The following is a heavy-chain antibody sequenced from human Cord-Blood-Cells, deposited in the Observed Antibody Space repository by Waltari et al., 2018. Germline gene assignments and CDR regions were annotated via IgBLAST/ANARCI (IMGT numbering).Heavy chain of an antibody. CDR2: ISAYNGNT. CDR3: AILGYCSGGSCFNFDY. CDR1: GYPFTRYG. Sequence: QVQLVQSGAEVKKPGASVKVSCKASGYPFTRYGIRLLRQAPGQGLEWMGWISAYNGNTNYAQKLQGRVTMTTDTSTSTAYMELRSRRSDDTAVYYCAILGYCSGGSCFNFDYWGQGTLVTVSS. D-gene: IGHD2-15*01. J-gene: IGHJ4*02. V-gene: IGHV1-18*01.